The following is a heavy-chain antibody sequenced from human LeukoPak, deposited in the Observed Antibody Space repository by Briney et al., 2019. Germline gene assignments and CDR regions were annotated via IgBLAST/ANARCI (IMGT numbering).Heavy chain of an antibody. CDR2: IRYDGSNK. CDR3: AKDGGSDPDSFDI. D-gene: IGHD2-15*01. V-gene: IGHV3-30*02. Sequence: HPGGSLRLSCAASGFTFSGYGMHWVRQAPGKGLEWLAFIRYDGSNKNYADSVKGRFTISRDNTKNSLYLQMNSLRAEDTAVYYCAKDGGSDPDSFDIWGQGTMVTVSS. CDR1: GFTFSGYG. J-gene: IGHJ3*02.